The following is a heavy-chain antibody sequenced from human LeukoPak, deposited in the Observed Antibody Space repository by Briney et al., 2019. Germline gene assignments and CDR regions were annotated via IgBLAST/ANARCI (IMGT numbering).Heavy chain of an antibody. CDR2: ISSSSYI. D-gene: IGHD2-21*02. J-gene: IGHJ6*02. V-gene: IGHV3-21*01. Sequence: GGSLRLSCAASGFTFSIYNMNWVRQAPGKGLEWVSSISSSSYIYYADSLKGRFTISRDNAKNSLYLQTNSLRAEDTAVYYCARVYCGGGCYSGYYGMDVWGQGTTVTVSS. CDR1: GFTFSIYN. CDR3: ARVYCGGGCYSGYYGMDV.